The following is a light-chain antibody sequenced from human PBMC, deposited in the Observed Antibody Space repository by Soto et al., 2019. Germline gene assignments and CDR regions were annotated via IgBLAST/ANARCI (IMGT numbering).Light chain of an antibody. J-gene: IGKJ1*01. CDR3: QQYNSYSWT. Sequence: DIRMSQSPATLSASVGDRVTITCRASQSISSWLTWYQQKPGKAPKLLIFAASSLQSGVPSRFSGSGSGTEFTLTISSLQPDDFATYYCQQYNSYSWTFGQGTNVDI. CDR1: QSISSW. CDR2: AAS. V-gene: IGKV1-5*01.